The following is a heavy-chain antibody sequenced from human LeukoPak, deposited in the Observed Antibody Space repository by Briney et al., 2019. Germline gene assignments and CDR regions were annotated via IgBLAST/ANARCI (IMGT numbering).Heavy chain of an antibody. CDR3: AKDRNWLRPYCFDY. CDR2: ISSSSSYI. J-gene: IGHJ4*02. Sequence: GGSLRLSCAASGFTFSSYSMNWVRQAPGKGPEWVSSISSSSSYIYYADSVKGRFTISRDNAKNSLYLQMNSLRAEDTAVYYCAKDRNWLRPYCFDYWGQGTLVTVSS. D-gene: IGHD5-12*01. V-gene: IGHV3-21*04. CDR1: GFTFSSYS.